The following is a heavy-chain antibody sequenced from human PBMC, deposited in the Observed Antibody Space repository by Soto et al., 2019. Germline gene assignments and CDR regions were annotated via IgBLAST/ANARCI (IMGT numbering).Heavy chain of an antibody. CDR3: TTGPMVRGVMLY. J-gene: IGHJ4*02. Sequence: EVQLVESGGGLVKPGGSLRLSCAASGFTFTNAWMSWVRQAPGKGLEWVGRIKSKTDGGTTDYAAPVKGRFTISRDDSKNTLYLQMNSLKTEDTAVYYCTTGPMVRGVMLYWGQGTLVTVCS. D-gene: IGHD3-10*01. CDR2: IKSKTDGGTT. CDR1: GFTFTNAW. V-gene: IGHV3-15*01.